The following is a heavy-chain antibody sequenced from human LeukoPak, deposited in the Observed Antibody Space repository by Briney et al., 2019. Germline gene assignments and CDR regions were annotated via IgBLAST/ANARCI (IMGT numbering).Heavy chain of an antibody. J-gene: IGHJ4*02. CDR1: GYTFTDYY. CDR2: INSNSGRT. D-gene: IGHD3-10*01. Sequence: ASVKVSCKASGYTFTDYYLHWVRQAPGQGLEWMGWINSNSGRTHYIQDFQGRVTMTRDTSISTAYMEVSRLRSEDTAVYYCAREQGYYGSGSGAYWGQGPLVTVSS. CDR3: AREQGYYGSGSGAY. V-gene: IGHV1-2*02.